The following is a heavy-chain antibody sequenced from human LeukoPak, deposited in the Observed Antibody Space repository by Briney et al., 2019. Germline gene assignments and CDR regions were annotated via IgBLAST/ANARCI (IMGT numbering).Heavy chain of an antibody. CDR2: IRQDGGEK. CDR3: TRDGTAAGLYFDL. Sequence: GGSLRLSCAVSGFTFSSYWMNWVRQAPGKGLEWVASIRQDGGEKSYVDSVKGRFTISRDNTKNSLYLQMSSLRAEDTAVYYCTRDGTAAGLYFDLWGQGTLVTVSS. V-gene: IGHV3-7*01. D-gene: IGHD6-13*01. CDR1: GFTFSSYW. J-gene: IGHJ4*01.